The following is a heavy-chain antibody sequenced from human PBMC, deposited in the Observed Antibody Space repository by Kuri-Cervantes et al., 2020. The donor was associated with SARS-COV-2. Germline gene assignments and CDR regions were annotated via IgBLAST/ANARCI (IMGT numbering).Heavy chain of an antibody. CDR3: ARGARDIVVVPAAKDWFDP. D-gene: IGHD2-2*01. CDR2: IYSGGST. V-gene: IGHV3-53*01. CDR1: GFTVSSNY. Sequence: GESLKISCAASGFTVSSNYVSWVRQAPGKGLEWVSVIYSGGSTYYADSVKGRFTISRDNAKNSLYLQMNSLRAEDTAVYYCARGARDIVVVPAAKDWFDPWGQGTLVTVSS. J-gene: IGHJ5*02.